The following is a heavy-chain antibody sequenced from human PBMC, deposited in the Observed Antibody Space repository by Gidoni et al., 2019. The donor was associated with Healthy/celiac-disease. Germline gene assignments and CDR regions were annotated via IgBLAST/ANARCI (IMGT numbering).Heavy chain of an antibody. D-gene: IGHD4-4*01. Sequence: QVQLVESGGGVVQPGRSLRLSCAASGFTFSSYGLHWVRQAPGKGLEWVAVIWYDGSNKYYADSVKGRFTISRDNSKNTLYLQMNSLRAEDTAVYYCARALYSNYPHHNYYYYYMDVWGKGTTVTVSS. CDR2: IWYDGSNK. CDR1: GFTFSSYG. J-gene: IGHJ6*03. CDR3: ARALYSNYPHHNYYYYYMDV. V-gene: IGHV3-33*01.